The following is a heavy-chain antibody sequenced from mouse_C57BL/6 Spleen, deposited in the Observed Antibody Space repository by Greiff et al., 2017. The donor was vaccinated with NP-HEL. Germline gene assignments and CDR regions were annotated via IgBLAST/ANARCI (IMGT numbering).Heavy chain of an antibody. V-gene: IGHV1-5*01. CDR2: IYPGNRDT. CDR3: TRGITTVVVRNYYAMDY. D-gene: IGHD1-1*01. J-gene: IGHJ4*01. CDR1: GYTFTSYW. Sequence: EVQLQQSGTVLARPGASVKMSCKTSGYTFTSYWMHWVKQRPGQGLEWIGAIYPGNRDTSYNQKLKGKAKLTAVTSASTAYMELSSLTNEDSAVYYCTRGITTVVVRNYYAMDYWGQGTSVTVSS.